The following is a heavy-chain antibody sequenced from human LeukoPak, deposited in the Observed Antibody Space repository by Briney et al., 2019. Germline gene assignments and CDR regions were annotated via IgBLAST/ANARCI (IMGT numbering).Heavy chain of an antibody. CDR2: ISSNGGST. Sequence: GGSRRLSCSASGFTFSNYAMHWVRQAQGKGLEYVSAISSNGGSTYYADSVKGRFTISRDNSKNTLHLQMSSLRAEDTAVYYCVRGSAFGDLDSWGQGTLVTVSS. D-gene: IGHD3-10*01. J-gene: IGHJ4*02. CDR1: GFTFSNYA. CDR3: VRGSAFGDLDS. V-gene: IGHV3-64D*09.